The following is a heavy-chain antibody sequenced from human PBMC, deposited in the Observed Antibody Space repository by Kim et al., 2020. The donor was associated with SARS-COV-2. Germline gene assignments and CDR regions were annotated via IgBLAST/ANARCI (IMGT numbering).Heavy chain of an antibody. CDR1: GGSISSSTYY. V-gene: IGHV4-39*02. J-gene: IGHJ5*02. Sequence: SETLSLTCTVSGGSISSSTYYWGWIRQPPGKGLEWIGSINYSGNTYYNPSLKSRVTISVDTSKNHFSLKLTSVTASDTAVYFCASLYASGLKWFDPWGQGTLVTVSS. CDR3: ASLYASGLKWFDP. CDR2: INYSGNT. D-gene: IGHD3-10*01.